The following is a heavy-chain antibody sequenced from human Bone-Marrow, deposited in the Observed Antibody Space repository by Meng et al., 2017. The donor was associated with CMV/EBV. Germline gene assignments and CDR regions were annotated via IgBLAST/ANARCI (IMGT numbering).Heavy chain of an antibody. CDR1: GFIFDDYS. CDR2: IIWNGGST. J-gene: IGHJ5*02. V-gene: IGHV3-20*04. D-gene: IGHD1-26*01. Sequence: GESLKISCAASGFIFDDYSMSWVRQVPGKGLEWVSSIIWNGGSTSYADSVKGRFTISRDNAKNSLYLQMNSLRAEDTAFYYCAREDMGGTSGWFDPWGQGTLVTVSS. CDR3: AREDMGGTSGWFDP.